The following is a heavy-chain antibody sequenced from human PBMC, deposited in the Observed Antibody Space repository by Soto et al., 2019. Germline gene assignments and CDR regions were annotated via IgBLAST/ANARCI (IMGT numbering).Heavy chain of an antibody. CDR1: GSTLTGNY. D-gene: IGHD4-17*01. CDR2: INPNSGGT. V-gene: IGHV1-2*02. CDR3: ARANDYGAPCGNY. J-gene: IGHJ4*02. Sequence: ASVKVSCKASGSTLTGNYMHWVRQAPGQGLEWMGWINPNSGGTNYAQKFQGRVTMTRDTSISTAYMELSRLRSDDTAVYYCARANDYGAPCGNYWGQGTLVTVSS.